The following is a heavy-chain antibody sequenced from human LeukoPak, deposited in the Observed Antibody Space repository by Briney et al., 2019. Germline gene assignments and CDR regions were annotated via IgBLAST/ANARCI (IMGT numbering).Heavy chain of an antibody. CDR1: GYTFTSYA. CDR2: INTNTGNP. V-gene: IGHV7-4-1*02. D-gene: IGHD3-10*01. CDR3: ARGPLLWFGESTRYFDY. Sequence: ASVKVSCKASGYTFTSYAMNWVRQAPGQGLEWMGWINTNTGNPTYAQGFTGRFVFSLGTSVSTAYLQISSLKAEDTAVYYCARGPLLWFGESTRYFDYWGQGTLVTVSS. J-gene: IGHJ4*02.